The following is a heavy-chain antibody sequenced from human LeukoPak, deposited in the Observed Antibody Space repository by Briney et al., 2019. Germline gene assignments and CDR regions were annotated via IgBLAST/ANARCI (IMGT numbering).Heavy chain of an antibody. V-gene: IGHV4-31*03. CDR3: ARTSIVVVVAAWGTSSYYFDY. CDR2: IYDSGST. D-gene: IGHD2-15*01. J-gene: IGHJ4*02. CDR1: GGSISSGGYY. Sequence: SQTLSLTCTVSGGSISSGGYYWSWIRQHPGKGLEWIGYIYDSGSTYYNPSLKSRVTISVDTSKNQFSLKLSSVTAADTAVYYCARTSIVVVVAAWGTSSYYFDYWGQGTLVTVSS.